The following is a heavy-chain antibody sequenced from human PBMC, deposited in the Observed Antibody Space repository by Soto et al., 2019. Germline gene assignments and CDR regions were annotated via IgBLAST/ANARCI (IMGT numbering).Heavy chain of an antibody. CDR1: GFTFPNFA. Sequence: QVYLVESGGGVVQPGKSLRLSCTVSGFTFPNFAMHWVRQAPGKGPEWVALISSDGNTKYYADSVKGRFTISRDNSKNTLYLQMSGPRIEDTAGFYCAKDPYFSPSGSPSPYYFDYWGQGTLVTVSS. V-gene: IGHV3-30*04. D-gene: IGHD3-10*01. J-gene: IGHJ4*02. CDR3: AKDPYFSPSGSPSPYYFDY. CDR2: ISSDGNTK.